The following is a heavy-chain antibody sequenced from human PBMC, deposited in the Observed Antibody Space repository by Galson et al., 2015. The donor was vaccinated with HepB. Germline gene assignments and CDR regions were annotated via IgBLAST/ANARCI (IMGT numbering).Heavy chain of an antibody. D-gene: IGHD2-15*01. CDR2: IYWDDEK. CDR1: GFSFSTSEVG. CDR3: AHLGYCSGATCYPNFIRWFDP. V-gene: IGHV2-5*02. J-gene: IGHJ5*02. Sequence: VKPTQTLTLTCTFSGFSFSTSEVGVGWIRQPPGKALEWLALIYWDDEKHYSPSLKSRLTISKDTSKNQVVLKMTDMDPVDTGKYYCAHLGYCSGATCYPNFIRWFDPWGQGILVTVSS.